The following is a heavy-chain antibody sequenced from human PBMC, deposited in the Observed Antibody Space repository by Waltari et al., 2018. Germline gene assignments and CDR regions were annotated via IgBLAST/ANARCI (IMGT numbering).Heavy chain of an antibody. J-gene: IGHJ4*02. CDR1: GFTFSSYA. CDR2: TSASEDKT. CDR3: AARYNWNYS. D-gene: IGHD1-7*01. Sequence: EAQLLESGGGLIQPGGSLRLSVAASGFTFSSYAMGWVRQAPGKGLEWVSTTSASEDKTDYADSVKGRFTISRDNSKNTLYLQMNSLRAEDTAVYYCAARYNWNYSWGQGTLVTVSS. V-gene: IGHV3-23*01.